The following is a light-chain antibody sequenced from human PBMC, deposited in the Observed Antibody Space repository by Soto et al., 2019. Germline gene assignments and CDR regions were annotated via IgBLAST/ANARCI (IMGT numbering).Light chain of an antibody. Sequence: EIVLTQSPATLSLSPGERATLSCRASQSVSSYLAWYQQKPGQAPRLLIYDAFNRATGIPARFSGSGSGTDFTLTISSLEPEDFAVYYCQHRSTWPLTFGPGTKVVLK. CDR3: QHRSTWPLT. CDR1: QSVSSY. V-gene: IGKV3-11*01. J-gene: IGKJ3*01. CDR2: DAF.